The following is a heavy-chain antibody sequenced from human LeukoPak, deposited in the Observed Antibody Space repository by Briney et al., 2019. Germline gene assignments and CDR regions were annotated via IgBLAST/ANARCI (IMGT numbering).Heavy chain of an antibody. D-gene: IGHD3-10*01. CDR1: GFTFSSYA. Sequence: GGSLRLSCAASGFTFSSYAMSWVRQAPGKGLEWVSAISGSGGSTYYADSVKGRFTISRDNSKNTLYLQMNSLRAEDTAVYYCAKDRRKTSWFGADAFDIWGQGTMVTVSS. V-gene: IGHV3-23*01. J-gene: IGHJ3*02. CDR2: ISGSGGST. CDR3: AKDRRKTSWFGADAFDI.